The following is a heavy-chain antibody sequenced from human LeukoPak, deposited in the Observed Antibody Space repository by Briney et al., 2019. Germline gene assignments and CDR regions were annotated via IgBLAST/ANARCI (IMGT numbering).Heavy chain of an antibody. CDR3: ARDGYYYDNSGYFYY. V-gene: IGHV1-69*13. D-gene: IGHD3-22*01. CDR1: GGTFSSYA. CDR2: IIPIFGTA. Sequence: SVKVSCKASGGTFSSYAISWVRQAPGQGLEWMGGIIPIFGTANYAQKFQGRVTITADESTSTAYMELSRLRSDDTAVYYCARDGYYYDNSGYFYYWGQGTLVTVSS. J-gene: IGHJ4*02.